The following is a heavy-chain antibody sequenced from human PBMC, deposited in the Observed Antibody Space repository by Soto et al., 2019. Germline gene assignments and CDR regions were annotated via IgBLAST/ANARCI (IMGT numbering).Heavy chain of an antibody. Sequence: PSETLSLTCTVSGGSISSGDYYWSWIRQPPGKGLEWIGYIYYSGSTYYNPSLKSRVTISVDTSKNQFSLKLSSVTAADTAVYYCARDHTWARSSGFGELYYYYYYGMDVWGQGTTVTVSS. CDR3: ARDHTWARSSGFGELYYYYYYGMDV. J-gene: IGHJ6*02. D-gene: IGHD3-10*01. CDR2: IYYSGST. CDR1: GGSISSGDYY. V-gene: IGHV4-30-4*01.